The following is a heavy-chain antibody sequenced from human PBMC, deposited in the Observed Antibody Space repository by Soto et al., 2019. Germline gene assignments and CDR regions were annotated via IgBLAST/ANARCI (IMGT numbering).Heavy chain of an antibody. V-gene: IGHV3-48*01. J-gene: IGHJ3*02. CDR1: GFTFSSYS. CDR3: ARDQRNVDLGAFDI. CDR2: ISSSSSTI. D-gene: IGHD1-1*01. Sequence: GGSLRLSCAASGFTFSSYSMNWVRQAPGKGLEWVSYISSSSSTIYYADSVKGRFTISRDNAKNSLYLQMNSLRAEDTAVYYCARDQRNVDLGAFDIWGQGTMVTVSS.